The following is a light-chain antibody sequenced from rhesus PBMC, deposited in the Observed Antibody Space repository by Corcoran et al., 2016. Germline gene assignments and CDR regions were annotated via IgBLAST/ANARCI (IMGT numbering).Light chain of an antibody. Sequence: QAGLTQPPSVSKALRQTVTLTCTGNSNNVAYQGAAWLQQQQGHPPKLLSHRNNNRPSGISERFSASRSGNTASLTITGLQPEDEADYYCSAWDSILNAHVFGSGTKLTVL. CDR2: RNN. CDR3: SAWDSILNAHV. V-gene: IGLV10-114*01. CDR1: SNNVAYQG. J-gene: IGLJ6*01.